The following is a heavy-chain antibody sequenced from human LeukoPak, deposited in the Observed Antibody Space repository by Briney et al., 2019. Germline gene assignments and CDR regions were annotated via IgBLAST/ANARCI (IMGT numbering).Heavy chain of an antibody. CDR3: ARDLRVVVPAAISPWFDP. J-gene: IGHJ5*02. Sequence: ASVKVSCKASGYTFTGYYMHWVRQAPGQGLEWMGWINPNSGGTNYAQKFQGRVTMTRDMSTSTVYMELSSLRSEDTAVYYCARDLRVVVPAAISPWFDPWGQGTLVTVSS. CDR1: GYTFTGYY. D-gene: IGHD2-2*01. CDR2: INPNSGGT. V-gene: IGHV1-2*02.